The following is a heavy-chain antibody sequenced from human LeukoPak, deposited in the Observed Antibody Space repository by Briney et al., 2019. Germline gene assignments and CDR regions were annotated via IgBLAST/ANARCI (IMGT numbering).Heavy chain of an antibody. CDR3: ARDRPHYGNTHLFDP. V-gene: IGHV3-7*01. Sequence: GGSLRLSCAASGFRFTIHWMSWVRQAPGKGLEWVANIKVDGSEKYYVDSVKGRFTISKDNAKNSLFLQMNSLRVEDTAVYYCARDRPHYGNTHLFDPWGQGTLVTVSS. CDR2: IKVDGSEK. CDR1: GFRFTIHW. D-gene: IGHD3-10*01. J-gene: IGHJ5*02.